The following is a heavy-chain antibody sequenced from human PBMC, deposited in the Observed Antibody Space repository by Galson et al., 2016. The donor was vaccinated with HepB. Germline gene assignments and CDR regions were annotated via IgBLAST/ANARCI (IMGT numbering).Heavy chain of an antibody. CDR3: VRLGTAAAVANRRGSIY. CDR1: GDSISRVGHH. D-gene: IGHD6-13*01. V-gene: IGHV4-39*01. Sequence: SETLSLTCSVSGDSISRVGHHWGWFRQSPGMGLEYIGSIHSSGTSYYNPSLTSRVTVSADTSRNQSFLSLTSVTAADTAVYYCVRLGTAAAVANRRGSIYWGQGTRVTVSS. J-gene: IGHJ4*02. CDR2: IHSSGTS.